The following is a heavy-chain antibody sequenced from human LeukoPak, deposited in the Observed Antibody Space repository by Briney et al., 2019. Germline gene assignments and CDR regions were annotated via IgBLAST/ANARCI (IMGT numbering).Heavy chain of an antibody. V-gene: IGHV4-34*01. CDR1: GGSFSGYY. D-gene: IGHD2-15*01. CDR2: INHSGST. CDR3: ARIRGGSWNYYYYGMDV. J-gene: IGHJ6*02. Sequence: PSETLSLTCAVYGGSFSGYYWSWLRQPPGKGLEWIGEINHSGSTNYNPSLKSRVTISVDTSKNQFSLKLSSVTAADTAVYYCARIRGGSWNYYYYGMDVWGQGTTVTVSS.